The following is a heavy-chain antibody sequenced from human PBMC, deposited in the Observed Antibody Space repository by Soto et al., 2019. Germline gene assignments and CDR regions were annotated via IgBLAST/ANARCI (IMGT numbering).Heavy chain of an antibody. J-gene: IGHJ6*02. V-gene: IGHV5-51*01. CDR2: IYTGDSDT. CDR3: AASLFYYGLNV. Sequence: LKVSCDRWGYTFTNYWNGLVRKMPGKGLAWIGIIYTGDSDTKYNPSFQGQATISADKSITTTYLRWTSLKAYDTAIYYGAASLFYYGLNVWDPGTTVTVSS. CDR1: GYTFTNYW.